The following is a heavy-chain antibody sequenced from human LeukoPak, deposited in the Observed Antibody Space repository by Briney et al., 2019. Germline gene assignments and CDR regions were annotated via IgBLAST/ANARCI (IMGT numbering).Heavy chain of an antibody. V-gene: IGHV5-51*01. D-gene: IGHD1-26*01. CDR2: IYSGDSDT. CDR3: ARHRNRMVGAHDAFDI. Sequence: GESLKISCKGSGYSFTSYWIGWGRQMPGKGLEWMGIIYSGDSDTRYSPSFQGQVTISADKSISTAYLQWSSLKASDTAMYYCARHRNRMVGAHDAFDIWGQGTMVTVSS. J-gene: IGHJ3*02. CDR1: GYSFTSYW.